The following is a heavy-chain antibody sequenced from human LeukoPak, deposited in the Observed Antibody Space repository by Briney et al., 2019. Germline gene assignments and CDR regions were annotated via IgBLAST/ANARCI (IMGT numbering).Heavy chain of an antibody. Sequence: PSETLSLTCAVYGGSFSGYYWSWIRQPPGKGLEWIGEINHSGSTNYNPSLKSRVTISVDTSKNQFSLKLSSVTAADTAVYYCATEMATIIRTLDYWGQGTLVTVSS. D-gene: IGHD5-24*01. CDR1: GGSFSGYY. J-gene: IGHJ4*02. CDR3: ATEMATIIRTLDY. V-gene: IGHV4-34*01. CDR2: INHSGST.